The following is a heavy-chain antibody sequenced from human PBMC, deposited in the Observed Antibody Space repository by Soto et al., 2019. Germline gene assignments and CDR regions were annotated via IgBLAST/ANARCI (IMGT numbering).Heavy chain of an antibody. CDR1: GFTFSSYI. Sequence: PGDSLKISCAASGFTFSSYIMNWVRQTPGKGLEWVANINQDGSEKNYVDSVKGRFTIYRDNAKNSLYLQMSSLTAEDSALYYCSRSLDSWGQGTLVNVSS. CDR3: SRSLDS. J-gene: IGHJ4*02. V-gene: IGHV3-7*01. CDR2: INQDGSEK.